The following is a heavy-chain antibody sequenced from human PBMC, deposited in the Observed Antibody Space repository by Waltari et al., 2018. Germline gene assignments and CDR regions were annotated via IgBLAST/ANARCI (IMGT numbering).Heavy chain of an antibody. D-gene: IGHD3-10*01. Sequence: QVQLQQWGAGLLKPSETLSLTCAVDGGSFSGYYWSWSRQPPGKGLEWIGEINHSGSTNYNPSLKSRVTISVDTSKNQFSLKLSSVTAADTAVYYCARGRYYGSVNDAFDIWGQGTMVTVSS. CDR3: ARGRYYGSVNDAFDI. V-gene: IGHV4-34*01. J-gene: IGHJ3*02. CDR1: GGSFSGYY. CDR2: INHSGST.